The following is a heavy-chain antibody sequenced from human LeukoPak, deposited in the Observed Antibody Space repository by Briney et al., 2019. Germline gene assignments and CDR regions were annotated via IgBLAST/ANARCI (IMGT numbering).Heavy chain of an antibody. CDR3: AELGITMIGGV. V-gene: IGHV3-30*18. Sequence: PGGSLRLSCVASGFTFSSYWMTWVRQAPGKGLEWVAVISYDGSNKYYADSVGGRFTISRDNAKNSLYLQMNSLRAEDTAVYYCAELGITMIGGVWGKGTTVTISS. J-gene: IGHJ6*04. D-gene: IGHD3-10*02. CDR1: GFTFSSYW. CDR2: ISYDGSNK.